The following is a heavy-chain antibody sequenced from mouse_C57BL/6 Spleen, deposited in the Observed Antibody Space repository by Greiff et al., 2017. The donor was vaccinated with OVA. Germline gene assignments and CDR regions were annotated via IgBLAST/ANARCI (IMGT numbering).Heavy chain of an antibody. CDR3: ARSSTGTYWYFDV. Sequence: QVQLQQSGAELAKPGASVKLSCKASGYTFTSYWMHWVKQRPGQGLEWIGYINPSSGYTKYNQKFKDKATLTADKSSSTAYMQLSSLTYEDSAFYYCARSSTGTYWYFDVWGTGTTVTVSS. D-gene: IGHD4-1*02. CDR2: INPSSGYT. CDR1: GYTFTSYW. V-gene: IGHV1-7*01. J-gene: IGHJ1*03.